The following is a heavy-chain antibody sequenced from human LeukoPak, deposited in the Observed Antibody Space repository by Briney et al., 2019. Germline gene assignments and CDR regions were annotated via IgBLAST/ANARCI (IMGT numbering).Heavy chain of an antibody. Sequence: GRSLRLSCAASGFGFSSYGMHWVRQAPGKGLEWVAVISYDGGNKYYAESVKGRFTISRDNSKNTLYLQMNSLRAEDTAIYYCGGGWYFFDYWGQGTLVTVSS. D-gene: IGHD6-19*01. J-gene: IGHJ4*02. CDR2: ISYDGGNK. CDR1: GFGFSSYG. V-gene: IGHV3-30*03. CDR3: GGGWYFFDY.